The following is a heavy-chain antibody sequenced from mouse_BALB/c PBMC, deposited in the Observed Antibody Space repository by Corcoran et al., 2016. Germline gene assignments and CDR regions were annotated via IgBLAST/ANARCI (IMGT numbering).Heavy chain of an antibody. V-gene: IGHV1-69*02. J-gene: IGHJ4*01. CDR3: ASDYYAMDY. Sequence: QVQLQQPGAELVKPGAPVKLSCKASGYTFTSYWMNWVKQRPGRGLEWIGRIDPSDSETHYNQKFKDKATLAVDKSSSTAYSQLSSRTSEDSAVYYCASDYYAMDYWGQGTAVTVSS. CDR1: GYTFTSYW. CDR2: IDPSDSET.